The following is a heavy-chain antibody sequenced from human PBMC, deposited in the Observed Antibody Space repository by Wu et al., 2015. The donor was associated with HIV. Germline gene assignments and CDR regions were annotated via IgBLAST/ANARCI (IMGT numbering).Heavy chain of an antibody. Sequence: QVQLVQSGVEVKKPGASVKVSCKASGYSFTSYGISWVRQAPGQGLEWMGWISAYNGNTNYAQKLQGRVTMTTDTSTSTAYMELRSLRSDDTAVYYCARGPGIAAAGNYNYYYYGMDVWGQGTTVTVSS. V-gene: IGHV1-18*01. CDR1: GYSFTSYG. CDR3: ARGPGIAAAGNYNYYYYGMDV. D-gene: IGHD6-13*01. J-gene: IGHJ6*02. CDR2: ISAYNGNT.